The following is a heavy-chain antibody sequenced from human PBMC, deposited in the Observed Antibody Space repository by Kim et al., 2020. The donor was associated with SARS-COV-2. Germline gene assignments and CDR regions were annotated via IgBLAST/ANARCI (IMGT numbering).Heavy chain of an antibody. Sequence: SETLSLTCAVYGGSFSGYYWSWIRQPPGKGLEWIGEINHSGSTNYNPSLKSRVTISVDTSKNQFSLKLSSVTAADSAVYYCARRSRGSYYDILTGYQRFDYWGQGTLVTVSS. CDR3: ARRSRGSYYDILTGYQRFDY. J-gene: IGHJ4*02. D-gene: IGHD3-9*01. V-gene: IGHV4-34*01. CDR2: INHSGST. CDR1: GGSFSGYY.